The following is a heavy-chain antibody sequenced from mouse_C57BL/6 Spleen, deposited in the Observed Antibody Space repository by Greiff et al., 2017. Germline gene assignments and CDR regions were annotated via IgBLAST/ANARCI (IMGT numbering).Heavy chain of an antibody. V-gene: IGHV1-26*01. CDR1: GYTFTDYY. J-gene: IGHJ3*01. D-gene: IGHD3-2*02. CDR2: INPNNGGT. CDR3: ARVAQAGFAY. Sequence: EVQLQQSGPELVKPGASVKISCKASGYTFTDYYMNWVKQSHGKSLEWIGDINPNNGGTSYNQKFKGKATLTVDKSSSTAYMELRSLTSEDSAVYYCARVAQAGFAYWGQGTLVTVSA.